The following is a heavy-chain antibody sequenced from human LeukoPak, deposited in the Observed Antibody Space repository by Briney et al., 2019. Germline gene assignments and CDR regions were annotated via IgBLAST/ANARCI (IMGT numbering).Heavy chain of an antibody. CDR2: IYWDDDK. CDR3: AHRRPSMGGDAFDI. V-gene: IGHV2-5*02. J-gene: IGHJ3*02. CDR1: GFSLTTSGVG. Sequence: SGPTLVKPTQTLTLTCTFSGFSLTTSGVGVGWIRQPPGKALEWLALIYWDDDKRYSPSLESRLTITKDTSKNQVVLTMTNMDPVDTATYYCAHRRPSMGGDAFDIWGQGTMVTVSS. D-gene: IGHD2/OR15-2a*01.